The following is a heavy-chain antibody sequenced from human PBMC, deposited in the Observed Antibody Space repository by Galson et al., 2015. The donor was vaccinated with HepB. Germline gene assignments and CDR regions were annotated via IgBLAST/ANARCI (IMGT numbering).Heavy chain of an antibody. CDR2: ISSTGSYI. V-gene: IGHV3-21*01. Sequence: SLRLSCAASGFTFSTYSMNWVRQAPGKGLEWVSSISSTGSYIYYADSVKGRFTISRDNARNSLYLQMNSLRVEDTAVYYCARDEGYPGYFDFWGQGTLVTASS. D-gene: IGHD2-15*01. CDR1: GFTFSTYS. CDR3: ARDEGYPGYFDF. J-gene: IGHJ4*02.